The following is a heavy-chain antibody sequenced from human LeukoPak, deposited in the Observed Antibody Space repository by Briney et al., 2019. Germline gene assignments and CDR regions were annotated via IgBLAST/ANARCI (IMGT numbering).Heavy chain of an antibody. Sequence: ASVKVSCKASGGTFSSYAISWVRQAPGQGLEWMGRIIPILGIANYAQKFQGRVTITADKSTSTAYMELSSLRFEDTAVYYCARDAVGATNEIRRLDYWGQGTLVTVSS. CDR1: GGTFSSYA. J-gene: IGHJ4*02. D-gene: IGHD1-26*01. V-gene: IGHV1-69*04. CDR2: IIPILGIA. CDR3: ARDAVGATNEIRRLDY.